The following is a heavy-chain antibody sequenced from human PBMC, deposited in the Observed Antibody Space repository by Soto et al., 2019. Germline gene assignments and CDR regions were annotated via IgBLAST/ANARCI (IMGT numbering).Heavy chain of an antibody. CDR1: GGSISSGGYY. Sequence: SETLSLTCTVSGGSISSGGYYWSWIRQHPGKGLEWIGYIYYSGSTYYNPSLKSRVTISVDTSKNQFSLKLSSVTAADTAVYYCARVSDYYDSSGYYSPFDYWGQGTLVTVSS. CDR2: IYYSGST. CDR3: ARVSDYYDSSGYYSPFDY. V-gene: IGHV4-31*03. D-gene: IGHD3-22*01. J-gene: IGHJ4*02.